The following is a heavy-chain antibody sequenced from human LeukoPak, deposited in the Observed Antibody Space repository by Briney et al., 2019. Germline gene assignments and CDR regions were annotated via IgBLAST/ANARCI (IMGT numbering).Heavy chain of an antibody. CDR3: ARGGITFGGVIVPNWFDP. J-gene: IGHJ5*02. CDR2: IIPIFGTA. CDR1: GGTFSSYA. V-gene: IGHV1-69*06. D-gene: IGHD3-16*02. Sequence: SVKVSCKASGGTFSSYAISWVRQAPGQGLEWMGGIIPIFGTANYAQKFQGRVTITADKSTSTAYMELSSLRSEDTAVYYCARGGITFGGVIVPNWFDPWAHGTLVTVSS.